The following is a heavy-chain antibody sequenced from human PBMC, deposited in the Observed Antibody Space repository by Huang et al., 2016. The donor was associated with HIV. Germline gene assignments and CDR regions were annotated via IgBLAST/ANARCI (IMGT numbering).Heavy chain of an antibody. V-gene: IGHV1-8*01. Sequence: QVQLVQSGAEVKKPGASVKVSCKASGYTFSNYDINWVRQAPVQGLEWMGWMNPNSGKTGYARKVQGRVTMTRSTSISTAYMELSRLRFEDTAVYYCATLPPVNYGRSGGRVRDYWGQGSLVTVSS. J-gene: IGHJ4*02. CDR2: MNPNSGKT. CDR1: GYTFSNYD. CDR3: ATLPPVNYGRSGGRVRDY. D-gene: IGHD2-15*01.